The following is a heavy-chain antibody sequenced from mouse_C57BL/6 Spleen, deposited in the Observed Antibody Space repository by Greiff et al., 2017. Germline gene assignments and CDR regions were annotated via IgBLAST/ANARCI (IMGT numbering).Heavy chain of an antibody. CDR1: GYSFTSYY. Sequence: VQLQQSGPELVKPGASVKISCKASGYSFTSYYIHWVKQRPGQGLEWIGWIYPGSGNTKYNEKFKGKATLTADTSSSTAYMQLSSLTSEDSAVYYCAREAPVYFDYWGQGTTLTVSS. CDR3: AREAPVYFDY. V-gene: IGHV1-66*01. D-gene: IGHD3-1*01. CDR2: IYPGSGNT. J-gene: IGHJ2*01.